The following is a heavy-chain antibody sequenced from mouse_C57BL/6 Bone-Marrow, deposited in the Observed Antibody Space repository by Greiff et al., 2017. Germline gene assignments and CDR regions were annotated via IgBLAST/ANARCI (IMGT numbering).Heavy chain of an antibody. CDR2: INPSNGGT. CDR3: AKRGDYDGYYYYAMDY. D-gene: IGHD2-3*01. V-gene: IGHV1-53*01. CDR1: GYTFTSYW. J-gene: IGHJ4*01. Sequence: QVQLKQPGTELVKPGASVKLSCKASGYTFTSYWMHWVKQRPGQGLEWIGNINPSNGGTNYNEKFKSKATLTVDKSSSTAYMQLSSLTSEDSAVYYCAKRGDYDGYYYYAMDYWGQGTSVTVSS.